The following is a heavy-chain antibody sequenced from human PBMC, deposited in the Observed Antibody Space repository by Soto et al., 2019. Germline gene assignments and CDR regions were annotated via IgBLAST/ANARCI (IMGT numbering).Heavy chain of an antibody. CDR3: ARDRVPGGNSGLMWFAP. V-gene: IGHV4-30-4*01. CDR2: IYYSGST. D-gene: IGHD2-21*02. Sequence: QVQLQESGPGLVKPSQTLSLTCTVSGGSISSGDYYWSWIRQPPGKGLEWIGYIYYSGSTYYNPSLKSRVTISVDTSKNQFSLKLSSVTAADTAVYYCARDRVPGGNSGLMWFAPWGQGTLVTVSS. J-gene: IGHJ5*02. CDR1: GGSISSGDYY.